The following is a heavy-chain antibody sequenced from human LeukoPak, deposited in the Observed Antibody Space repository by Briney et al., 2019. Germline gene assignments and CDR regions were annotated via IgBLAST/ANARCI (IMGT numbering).Heavy chain of an antibody. Sequence: SETLSLTCAVYGGSFSGYYWSWIRQPPGKGLEWIGEINHSGSTNYNPSLKSRVTISVDTSKNQSSLKLSSVTAADTAVYYCAREVQLWFAGPHRYFDYWGQGTLVTVSS. V-gene: IGHV4-34*01. CDR1: GGSFSGYY. J-gene: IGHJ4*02. CDR3: AREVQLWFAGPHRYFDY. CDR2: INHSGST. D-gene: IGHD5-18*01.